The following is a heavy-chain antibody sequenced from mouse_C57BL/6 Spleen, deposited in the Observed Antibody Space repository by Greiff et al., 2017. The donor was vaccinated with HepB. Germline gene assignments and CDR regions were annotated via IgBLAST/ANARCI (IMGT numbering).Heavy chain of an antibody. CDR2: IYPRDGST. CDR3: ARRGYDGYYAMDY. V-gene: IGHV1-85*01. J-gene: IGHJ4*01. Sequence: VQLQQSGPELVKPGASVKLSCKASGYTFTSYDINWVKQRPGQGLEWIGWIYPRDGSTKYNEKFKGKATLTVDTSSSTAYMELHSLTSEDSAVYFCARRGYDGYYAMDYWGQGTSVTVSS. CDR1: GYTFTSYD. D-gene: IGHD2-3*01.